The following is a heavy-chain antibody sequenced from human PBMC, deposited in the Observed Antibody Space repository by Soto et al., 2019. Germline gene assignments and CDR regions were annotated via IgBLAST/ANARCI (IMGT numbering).Heavy chain of an antibody. CDR3: VRGGSNYAS. D-gene: IGHD4-4*01. V-gene: IGHV3-7*01. Sequence: EVQLVESGGGLVQPGGSRRLSCTAFGFTFVASWMPWVRQAPGKGLEWVARIKPDESEKKYADSVKGRFSISRDNAKNSMYLQMDSLRGEDTAVYYCVRGGSNYASWGQGTLVTVSS. CDR2: IKPDESEK. CDR1: GFTFVASW. J-gene: IGHJ5*02.